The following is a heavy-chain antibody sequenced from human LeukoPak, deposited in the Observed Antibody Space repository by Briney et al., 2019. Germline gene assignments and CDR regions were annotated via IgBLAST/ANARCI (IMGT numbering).Heavy chain of an antibody. CDR1: GFPFSSFA. J-gene: IGHJ6*03. V-gene: IGHV3-23*01. D-gene: IGHD3-3*01. Sequence: GGSLRLPCEASGFPFSSFAWRWAPQAPGRGREWVSAFIGGVGTTYNAASVKGRFIISRDNSKNTLYLQMNSLRAEDTAVYYCAKGSDTYYDFWSGATIYYYYMDVWGKGTTVTVSS. CDR3: AKGSDTYYDFWSGATIYYYYMDV. CDR2: FIGGVGTT.